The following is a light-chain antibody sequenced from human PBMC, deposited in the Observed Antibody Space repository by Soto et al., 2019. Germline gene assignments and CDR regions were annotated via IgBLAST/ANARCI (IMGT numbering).Light chain of an antibody. CDR3: QQYNNWPPWT. CDR1: QSVSNN. V-gene: IGKV3-15*01. Sequence: EIVMTQSPATLSVSPGERATLSCRASQSVSNNLSWYQQKAGQALRLLICGASTRATGIPARFSGSGSGTEFTLTSSSLQSENSEVYYCQQYNNWPPWTVGQGTKVEIK. CDR2: GAS. J-gene: IGKJ1*01.